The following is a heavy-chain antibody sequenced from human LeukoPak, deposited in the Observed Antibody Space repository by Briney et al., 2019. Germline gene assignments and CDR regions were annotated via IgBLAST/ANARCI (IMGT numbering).Heavy chain of an antibody. CDR1: GFTFSSYA. CDR2: ISYDGSNK. D-gene: IGHD3-22*01. V-gene: IGHV3-30*04. CDR3: ARDPTPYYYDSSGFVY. J-gene: IGHJ4*02. Sequence: PGRSLRLSCAASGFTFSSYAMHWVRQAPGKGLEWVAVISYDGSNKYYADSVKGRFTISRDNSKNTLYLQMNSLRAEDTAVYYCARDPTPYYYDSSGFVYWGQGTLVTVSS.